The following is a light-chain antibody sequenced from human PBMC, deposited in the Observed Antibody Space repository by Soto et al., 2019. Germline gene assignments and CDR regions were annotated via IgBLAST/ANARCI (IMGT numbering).Light chain of an antibody. Sequence: QSGAALSLNPGKRATLSCMASQNINGRLTWYQQTRGRAPKLLIYCASTLATGLPSRFSGSGSGTDFTLSFTALQPADFASYYCQQRYSLPLTFGGGTKVDIK. J-gene: IGKJ4*01. CDR3: QQRYSLPLT. CDR1: QNINGR. CDR2: CAS. V-gene: IGKV3D-7*01.